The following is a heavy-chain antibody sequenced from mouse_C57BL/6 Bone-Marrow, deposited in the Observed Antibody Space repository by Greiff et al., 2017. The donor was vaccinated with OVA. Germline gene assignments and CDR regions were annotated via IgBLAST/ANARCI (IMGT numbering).Heavy chain of an antibody. J-gene: IGHJ1*03. CDR2: ISDGGSYT. V-gene: IGHV5-4*03. CDR3: AYGSRGPYFDV. D-gene: IGHD1-1*01. Sequence: EVKVEESGGGLVKPGGSLKLSCAASGFTFSSYAMSWVRQTPEKRLEWVATISDGGSYTYYPDNVKGRFTISRDNAKNNLYLQMSHLKSEDTAMYYCAYGSRGPYFDVWGTGTTVTVSS. CDR1: GFTFSSYA.